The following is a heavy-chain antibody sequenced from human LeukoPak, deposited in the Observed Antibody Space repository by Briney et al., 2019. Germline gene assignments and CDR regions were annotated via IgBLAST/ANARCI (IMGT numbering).Heavy chain of an antibody. CDR1: GFAFTSSA. J-gene: IGHJ4*02. Sequence: SVKVSCKASGFAFTSSAVQWVRQARGQRLEWIGWIVVGSGNTNYAQKFQERVTITRDMSTSTAYMELSSLRSEDTAVYYCAAAYYDILTGPNYFDYWGQGTLVTVSS. CDR3: AAAYYDILTGPNYFDY. V-gene: IGHV1-58*01. CDR2: IVVGSGNT. D-gene: IGHD3-9*01.